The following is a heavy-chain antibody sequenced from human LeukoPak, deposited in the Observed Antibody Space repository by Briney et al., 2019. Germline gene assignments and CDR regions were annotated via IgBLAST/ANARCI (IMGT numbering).Heavy chain of an antibody. D-gene: IGHD4-17*01. J-gene: IGHJ6*04. Sequence: PGGSLRLSCAASGFTFSSYAMSWVRQAPGKGLEWVSAISGSGGSTYYADSVKGRFTISRDNSKNTLYLQMNSLRAEDTAVYYCAKDEAQTSDYGDYSPWYYYYGMDVWGKGTTVTVSS. V-gene: IGHV3-23*01. CDR2: ISGSGGST. CDR3: AKDEAQTSDYGDYSPWYYYYGMDV. CDR1: GFTFSSYA.